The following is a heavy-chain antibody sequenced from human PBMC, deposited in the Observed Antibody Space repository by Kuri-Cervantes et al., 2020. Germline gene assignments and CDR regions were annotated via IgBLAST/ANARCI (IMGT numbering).Heavy chain of an antibody. CDR2: IYYSGST. CDR1: GCSISSYY. J-gene: IGHJ4*02. Sequence: ESLKISCTVSGCSISSYYWSWIRQPPGKGLEWIGYIYYSGSTNYNPSLKSRVTISVDTSKNQFSLKLSSVTAADTAVYYCARGWPQRPFDYWGQGTLVTVSS. D-gene: IGHD2-15*01. CDR3: ARGWPQRPFDY. V-gene: IGHV4-59*12.